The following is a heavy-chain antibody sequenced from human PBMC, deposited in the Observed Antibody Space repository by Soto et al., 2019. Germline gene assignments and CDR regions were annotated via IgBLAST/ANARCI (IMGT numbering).Heavy chain of an antibody. D-gene: IGHD4-17*01. J-gene: IGHJ1*01. CDR1: GGTFSSYT. CDR3: ARSLIYGDYEAKEYFQH. CDR2: IIPILGIA. V-gene: IGHV1-69*02. Sequence: SVKVSCKASGGTFSSYTISWVRQAPGQGLEWMGRIIPILGIANYAQKFQGRVTITADKSTSTAYMELSSLRSEDTAVYYCARSLIYGDYEAKEYFQHWGQGTLVTVSS.